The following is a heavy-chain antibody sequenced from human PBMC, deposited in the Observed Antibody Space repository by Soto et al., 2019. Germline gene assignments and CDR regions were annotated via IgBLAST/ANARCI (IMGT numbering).Heavy chain of an antibody. CDR2: IGTAGDT. CDR3: ARGPPTYYYDSSGYLNGMDV. D-gene: IGHD3-22*01. V-gene: IGHV3-13*01. J-gene: IGHJ6*02. CDR1: GFTFSSYD. Sequence: GGSLRLSCAASGFTFSSYDMHWVRQATGKGLDWVSAIGTAGDTYYPGSVKGRFTISRENAKNSLYLQMNSLRAGDTAVYYCARGPPTYYYDSSGYLNGMDVWGQGTTVTVSS.